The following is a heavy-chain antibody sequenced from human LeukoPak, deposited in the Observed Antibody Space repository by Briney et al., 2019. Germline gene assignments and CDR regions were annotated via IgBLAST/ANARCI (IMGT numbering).Heavy chain of an antibody. CDR2: INHSGST. CDR3: ARSYDSSGYYYAGNWFDP. CDR1: GGSFSGYY. D-gene: IGHD3-22*01. J-gene: IGHJ5*02. Sequence: SETLSLTCAVYGGSFSGYYWSWIRQPPGKGQEWIGEINHSGSTNYNPSLKSRVTISVDTSKNQFSLKLSSVTAADTAVYYCARSYDSSGYYYAGNWFDPWGQGTLVTVSS. V-gene: IGHV4-34*01.